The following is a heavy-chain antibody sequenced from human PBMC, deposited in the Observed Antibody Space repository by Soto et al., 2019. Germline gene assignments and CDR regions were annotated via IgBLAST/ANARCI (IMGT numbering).Heavy chain of an antibody. J-gene: IGHJ4*02. V-gene: IGHV4-31*03. CDR3: ARAFDDSGAQFDY. CDR2: IYHSGST. CDR1: GGSISSGGYY. D-gene: IGHD4-17*01. Sequence: QVQLQESGPGLVKPSQTLSLTCTVSGGSISSGGYYWSWIRQHPGKGLEWIGYIYHSGSTYYNPSLKSRVTISVDTSKNQFFLKLSSVTAADTAVYYCARAFDDSGAQFDYWGQGTLVTVSS.